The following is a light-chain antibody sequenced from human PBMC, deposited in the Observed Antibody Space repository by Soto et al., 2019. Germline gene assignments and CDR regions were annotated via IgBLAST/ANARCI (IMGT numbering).Light chain of an antibody. J-gene: IGLJ2*01. V-gene: IGLV2-14*01. CDR2: EVS. CDR1: SSDVGGYNY. Sequence: ALTQPASVSGSPGQSITISCTGTSSDVGGYNYVSWYQQHPGKAPKLMIYEVSNRPSGVSNRFSGSKSGNTASLTISGLQAEDEADYYCSSYTSSSTLVVFGGGTQLTVL. CDR3: SSYTSSSTLVV.